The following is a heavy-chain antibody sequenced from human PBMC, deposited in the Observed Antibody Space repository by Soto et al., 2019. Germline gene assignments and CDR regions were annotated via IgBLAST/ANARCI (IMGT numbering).Heavy chain of an antibody. Sequence: WVSLRVSCAAAELTFSSYAMHWVRQAPGKGLEYVSAISSYGGSTYYANSVKGRFTISRDNSKNTLYLQMGSLRAEDMAVYYCARDPDSSGYYYFDYWGQGTLVTVSS. CDR3: ARDPDSSGYYYFDY. CDR1: ELTFSSYA. CDR2: ISSYGGST. D-gene: IGHD3-22*01. J-gene: IGHJ4*02. V-gene: IGHV3-64*01.